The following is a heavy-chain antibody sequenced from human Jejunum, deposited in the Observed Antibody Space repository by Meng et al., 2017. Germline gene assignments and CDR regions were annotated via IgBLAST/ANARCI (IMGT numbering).Heavy chain of an antibody. V-gene: IGHV3-23*01. CDR3: AKVRQGGMASDLTN. D-gene: IGHD3-16*01. Sequence: GESLKISCVASGFTFSNCAMSWVRQAPGKGLEWLSDITGSGNDAFYVDSVKGRFTISRDNSKNTLYLQMESLRAEDTAIYYCAKVRQGGMASDLTNWGHGNLV. CDR1: GFTFSNCA. CDR2: ITGSGNDA. J-gene: IGHJ4*01.